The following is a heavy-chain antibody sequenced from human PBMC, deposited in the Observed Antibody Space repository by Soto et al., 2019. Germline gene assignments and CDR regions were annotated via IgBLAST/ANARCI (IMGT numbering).Heavy chain of an antibody. D-gene: IGHD3-16*01. CDR2: ISAYNGKT. CDR1: GYTFTNFG. J-gene: IGHJ4*02. CDR3: ARGGTPFDD. Sequence: QVQLVQSGAEVKKPGASVKVSCKTSGYTFTNFGLSWVRQAPGPGLEWMGWISAYNGKTNYAQNFQGRVTTTTDTLTSTASMEPRGLRSDDTVVYSGARGGTPFDDWGPGTLVRVSS. V-gene: IGHV1-18*01.